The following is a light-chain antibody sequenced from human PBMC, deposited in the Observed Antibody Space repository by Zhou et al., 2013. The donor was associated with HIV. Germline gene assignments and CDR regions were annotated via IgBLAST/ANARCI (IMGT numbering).Light chain of an antibody. Sequence: QSVLTQPPSVSAAPGQKVTISCSGSRSNIGYNSVSWYQQLPGTAPKVVIFDNNKRPSGIPDRFSGSKSGTSATLGITGLQTGDEADYYCGTWDSSLSAGVFGSGTKVTVL. V-gene: IGLV1-51*01. CDR1: RSNIGYNS. CDR2: DNN. CDR3: GTWDSSLSAGV. J-gene: IGLJ1*01.